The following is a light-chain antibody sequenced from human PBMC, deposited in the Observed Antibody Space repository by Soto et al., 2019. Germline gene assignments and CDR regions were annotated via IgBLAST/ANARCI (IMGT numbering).Light chain of an antibody. CDR3: QQYNTFWT. Sequence: DIQLTQSPSSLSSSLGDRVTITCRASQSISSWFAWYQQKPGKAPQLLIYDVSSLESGVPSRFSGSGSGTEFTLTISSMQPDDFATYYCQQYNTFWTFGQGTKVDIK. CDR2: DVS. V-gene: IGKV1-5*01. CDR1: QSISSW. J-gene: IGKJ1*01.